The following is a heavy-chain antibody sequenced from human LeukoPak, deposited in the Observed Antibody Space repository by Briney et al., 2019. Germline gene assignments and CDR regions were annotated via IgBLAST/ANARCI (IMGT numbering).Heavy chain of an antibody. V-gene: IGHV1-24*01. D-gene: IGHD3-3*01. CDR2: FDPEDGEA. J-gene: IGHJ4*02. CDR1: GYTLTELS. CDR3: ATAGSQSAFWSGYYLWIAFDY. Sequence: ASVKVSCKVSGYTLTELSMHWVRQAPGKGLEWMGGFDPEDGEAIYAQKFQGRVTMTEDTSADTAYTELSSLRSEDTAVYYCATAGSQSAFWSGYYLWIAFDYWGQGTLVTVSS.